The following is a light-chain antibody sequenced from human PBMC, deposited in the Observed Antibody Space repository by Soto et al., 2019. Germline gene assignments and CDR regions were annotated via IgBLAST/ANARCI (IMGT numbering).Light chain of an antibody. CDR3: HQYGSSPHT. CDR1: HTVNNY. J-gene: IGKJ5*01. CDR2: DGS. V-gene: IGKV3-20*01. Sequence: DIVLTQSPCTLSFSPWERSSLSFMASHTVNNYIAWYQQKAGQAPRLLIYDGSDRATGIPARFSGSGSGTEFTLTISRLEPEDFAVHYCHQYGSSPHTFGQGTRLEIK.